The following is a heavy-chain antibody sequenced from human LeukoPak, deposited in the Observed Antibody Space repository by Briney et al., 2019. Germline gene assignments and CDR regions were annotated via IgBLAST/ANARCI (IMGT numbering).Heavy chain of an antibody. CDR3: GREGRMATIDY. J-gene: IGHJ4*02. Sequence: AGGSLRLSCAASGFTFSSYWMHWVRQVPGKGLVWVSRIKSDGSSITYADSVQGRFTISRDNAKNTLYLQMNSLRVEDTAVYYCGREGRMATIDYWGQGTLVTVSS. V-gene: IGHV3-74*01. D-gene: IGHD5-12*01. CDR1: GFTFSSYW. CDR2: IKSDGSSI.